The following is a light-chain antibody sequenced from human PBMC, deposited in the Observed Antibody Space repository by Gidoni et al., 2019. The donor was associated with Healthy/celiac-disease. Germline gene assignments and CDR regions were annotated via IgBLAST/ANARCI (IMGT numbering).Light chain of an antibody. CDR3: QQYNSYPIT. V-gene: IGKV1D-16*01. J-gene: IGKJ5*01. CDR1: HGISRW. Sequence: DIQMSQSPSSLSASVGDRVTITCRASHGISRWLAWYQQTPETATNSLNYAASSLPSVVPTRCSGSCSRTDSPPTISRLQPEVVATYYCQQYNSYPITFGQGTRLEIK. CDR2: AAS.